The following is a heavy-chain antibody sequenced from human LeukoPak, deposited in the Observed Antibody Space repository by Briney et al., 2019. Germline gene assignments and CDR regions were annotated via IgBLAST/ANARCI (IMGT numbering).Heavy chain of an antibody. V-gene: IGHV3-49*04. CDR2: IRSKAYGGTT. CDR3: ARVRSANEFDY. D-gene: IGHD3-16*02. Sequence: PGGSLRLSCTNSGFTFRDYAMSWVRQAPGKGLEWVGFIRSKAYGGTTQYAASVKGRFTISRDDSKGIAYLQMSTLKTEDTAVYYCARVRSANEFDYWGQGTLVTVSS. CDR1: GFTFRDYA. J-gene: IGHJ4*02.